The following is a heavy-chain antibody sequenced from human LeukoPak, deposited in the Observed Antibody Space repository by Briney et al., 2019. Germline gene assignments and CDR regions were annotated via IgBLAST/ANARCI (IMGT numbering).Heavy chain of an antibody. CDR3: PRDMSDRSGWLLFDY. V-gene: IGHV3-33*01. Sequence: GRSLRLSCAASGFTFSSYGMHWVRQAPGKGLEWVAVIWYDGSNKYYADSVKERFTISRENSKHTLSLQMHSLRAEDTVVYYCPRDMSDRSGWLLFDYWGEGALVTVSS. CDR1: GFTFSSYG. D-gene: IGHD6-19*01. CDR2: IWYDGSNK. J-gene: IGHJ4*02.